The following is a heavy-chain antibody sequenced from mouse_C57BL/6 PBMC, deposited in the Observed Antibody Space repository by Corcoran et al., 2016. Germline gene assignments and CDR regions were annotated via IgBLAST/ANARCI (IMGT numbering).Heavy chain of an antibody. V-gene: IGHV1-18*01. D-gene: IGHD2-1*01. CDR2: INPNNGGT. CDR3: ARQQIYYGNPYAMDY. Sequence: EVQLQQSGPELVKPGASVKIPCKASGYTFTDYNMDWVKQSHGKSLEWIGDINPNNGGTIYNQKFKGKATLTVDKSSSTAYMELRSLTSEDSAVYFCARQQIYYGNPYAMDYWGQGTSVTVSS. J-gene: IGHJ4*01. CDR1: GYTFTDYN.